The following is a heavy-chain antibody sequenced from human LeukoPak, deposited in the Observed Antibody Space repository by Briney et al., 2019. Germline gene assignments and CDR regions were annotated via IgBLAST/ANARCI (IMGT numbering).Heavy chain of an antibody. D-gene: IGHD4-17*01. J-gene: IGHJ4*02. CDR1: GFAFSNTC. V-gene: IGHV3-23*01. CDR3: ARDAGGAWPFDY. Sequence: PGRSLSLSCAPAGFAFSNTCMTWVRQAPGGCLEWVSTISPTGEGRHYADSVKGRFTIPRDNSKNTLSLEMNSLRADDTATYYCARDAGGAWPFDYGGQGTRVIVSS. CDR2: ISPTGEGR.